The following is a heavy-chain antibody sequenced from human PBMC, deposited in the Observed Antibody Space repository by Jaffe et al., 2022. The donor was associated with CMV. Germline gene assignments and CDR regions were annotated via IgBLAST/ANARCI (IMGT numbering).Heavy chain of an antibody. V-gene: IGHV4-34*01. J-gene: IGHJ4*02. CDR1: GGSFSGYY. CDR3: ARGYDSSGYYYKPFDY. D-gene: IGHD3-22*01. Sequence: QVQLQQWGAGLLKPSETLSLTCAVYGGSFSGYYWSWIRQPPGKGLEWIGEINHSGSTNYNPSLKSRVTISVDTSKNQFSLKLSSVTAADTAVYYCARGYDSSGYYYKPFDYWGQGTLVTVSS. CDR2: INHSGST.